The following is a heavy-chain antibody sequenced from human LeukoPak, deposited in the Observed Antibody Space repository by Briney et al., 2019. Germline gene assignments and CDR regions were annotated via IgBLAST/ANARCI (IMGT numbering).Heavy chain of an antibody. J-gene: IGHJ4*02. CDR1: GFTLGSYA. D-gene: IGHD6-13*01. V-gene: IGHV3-23*01. Sequence: TGGSLRLSCEASGFTLGSYAMSWVRQAPGKGLEWVSGISASGLTTYYADSVKGRFTISRDNSKNTLYLQMNSLRAEDTAVYYCAKSFGPVIAAAGTGADWGQGTLVTVSS. CDR2: ISASGLTT. CDR3: AKSFGPVIAAAGTGAD.